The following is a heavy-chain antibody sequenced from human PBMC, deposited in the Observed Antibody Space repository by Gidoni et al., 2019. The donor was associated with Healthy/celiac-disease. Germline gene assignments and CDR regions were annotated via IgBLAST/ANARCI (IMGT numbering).Heavy chain of an antibody. CDR1: GYTLTGHY. V-gene: IGHV1-2*06. J-gene: IGHJ4*02. D-gene: IGHD3-22*01. Sequence: QVQLVQSGAEVKKPGASVTVSCKASGYTLTGHYTHWVRQATGQGLEWMGRINHNSGGTNYAQKFPGRVTMTRDTPISTAYMELSRLRSDDTAVYYCARDGSRHYSDSSGFVVAYWGQGALVTVSS. CDR2: INHNSGGT. CDR3: ARDGSRHYSDSSGFVVAY.